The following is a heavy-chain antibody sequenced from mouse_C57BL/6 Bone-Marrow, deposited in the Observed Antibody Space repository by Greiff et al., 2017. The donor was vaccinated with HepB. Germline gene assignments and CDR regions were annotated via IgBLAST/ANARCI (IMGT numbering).Heavy chain of an antibody. CDR3: ARYFGQYDGYSFAY. CDR2: IRNKANGYTT. V-gene: IGHV7-3*01. Sequence: EVQGVESGGGLVQPGGSLSLSCAASGFTFTDYYMSWVRQPPGKALEWLGFIRNKANGYTTEYSASVKGRFTISRDNSQSSLYLLMNALRAEDSATYYCARYFGQYDGYSFAYWGQGTLVTVSA. J-gene: IGHJ3*01. D-gene: IGHD2-3*01. CDR1: GFTFTDYY.